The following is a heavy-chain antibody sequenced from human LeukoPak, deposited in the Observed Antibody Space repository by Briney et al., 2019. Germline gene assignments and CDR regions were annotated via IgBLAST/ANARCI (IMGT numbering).Heavy chain of an antibody. Sequence: GGSLRLSCAASGFTFSSYWMSWVRQAPGKGLEWVANIKQDGSEKYYVDSVKGRFTISRDNAKNSLYLQMNSLRAEDTAVYYCAKAQSGYSYGYYFDYWGQGTLVTVSS. J-gene: IGHJ4*02. D-gene: IGHD5-18*01. CDR3: AKAQSGYSYGYYFDY. V-gene: IGHV3-7*03. CDR1: GFTFSSYW. CDR2: IKQDGSEK.